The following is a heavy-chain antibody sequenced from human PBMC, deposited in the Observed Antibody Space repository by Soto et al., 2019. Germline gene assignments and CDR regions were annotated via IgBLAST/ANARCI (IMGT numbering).Heavy chain of an antibody. Sequence: QVQLVQSGDEVKKPGASVKVSCKASGYIFVNYGIAWVRQAPGQGLEWMGWISPYTGNTHSATKVQSRLTMTTDTSPSTAYMDLGSLTSDDTAVYYCVMVDNYVTPTPQDVWGQGTTVTVSS. CDR3: VMVDNYVTPTPQDV. CDR1: GYIFVNYG. J-gene: IGHJ6*02. D-gene: IGHD3-16*01. V-gene: IGHV1-18*01. CDR2: ISPYTGNT.